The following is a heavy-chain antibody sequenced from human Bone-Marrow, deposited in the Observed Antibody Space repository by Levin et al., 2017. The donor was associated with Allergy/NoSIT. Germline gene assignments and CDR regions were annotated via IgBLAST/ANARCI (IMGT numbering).Heavy chain of an antibody. D-gene: IGHD1-26*01. CDR1: GINLNSHI. V-gene: IGHV3-30*03. CDR3: ARGRGYSGSFSNWFDP. Sequence: GGSLRLSCEASGINLNSHIVHWVRQAPGKGLEWLAVISNDGVKKYADSMKGRLTISRDKSNNTVNLQMDSQRVEDTAVYFCARGRGYSGSFSNWFDPWGQGTLVTVSS. CDR2: ISNDGVKK. J-gene: IGHJ5*02.